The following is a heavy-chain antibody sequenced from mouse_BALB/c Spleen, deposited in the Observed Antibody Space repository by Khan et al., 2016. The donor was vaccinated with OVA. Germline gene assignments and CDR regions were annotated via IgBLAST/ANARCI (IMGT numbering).Heavy chain of an antibody. Sequence: EVELVESGGGLVQPGGSLKLSCATSGFTFSDYYMYWVRQTPEKRLEWVAYISNGGGSTYYPDTVKGRFTISSDNAKNTLYLQMSRLKSEDTAMYYCARGGLRLNFDYWGQGTTLTVSS. CDR1: GFTFSDYY. V-gene: IGHV5-12*02. D-gene: IGHD1-2*01. J-gene: IGHJ2*01. CDR2: ISNGGGST. CDR3: ARGGLRLNFDY.